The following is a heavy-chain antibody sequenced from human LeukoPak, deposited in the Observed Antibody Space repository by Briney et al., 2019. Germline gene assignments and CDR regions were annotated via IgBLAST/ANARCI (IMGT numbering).Heavy chain of an antibody. V-gene: IGHV3-7*01. J-gene: IGHJ6*02. D-gene: IGHD1-20*01. Sequence: PGGSLRLSCAASGYTFSSYWMTWVRQAPGKGLEWVAYIKQDGNDKYYADSVKGRFTISRDNAKNSLYLEMNSLRAEDTAVYYCARGYYGMDVWGQGTTVTVSS. CDR1: GYTFSSYW. CDR2: IKQDGNDK. CDR3: ARGYYGMDV.